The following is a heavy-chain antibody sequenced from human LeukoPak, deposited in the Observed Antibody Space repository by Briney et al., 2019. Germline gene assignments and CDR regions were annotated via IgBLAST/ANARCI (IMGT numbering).Heavy chain of an antibody. CDR2: ISAYNGNT. V-gene: IGHV1-18*01. CDR1: GYTFTSYG. Sequence: ASVKVSCKASGYTFTSYGISWVRQAPGQGLEWMGWISAYNGNTNYAQKLQGRVTMTTDTSTSTAYMELRSLRSDDTAVYYCARSAKYSSSAGDFDYWGQGTLVTVSS. J-gene: IGHJ4*02. CDR3: ARSAKYSSSAGDFDY. D-gene: IGHD6-6*01.